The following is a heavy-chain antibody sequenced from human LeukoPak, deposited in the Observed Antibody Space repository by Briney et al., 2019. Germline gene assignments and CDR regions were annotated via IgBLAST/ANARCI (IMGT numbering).Heavy chain of an antibody. Sequence: PSETLSLTCAVYGVSFSGYYWSWIRQPPGKGLEWIGEINHSGSTNYNPSLKSRVTISVDTSKNQFSLKLSSVTAADTAVYYCAIQIPYYGSGRLTEIFDYWGQGTLVTVSS. CDR2: INHSGST. V-gene: IGHV4-34*01. D-gene: IGHD3-10*01. J-gene: IGHJ4*02. CDR3: AIQIPYYGSGRLTEIFDY. CDR1: GVSFSGYY.